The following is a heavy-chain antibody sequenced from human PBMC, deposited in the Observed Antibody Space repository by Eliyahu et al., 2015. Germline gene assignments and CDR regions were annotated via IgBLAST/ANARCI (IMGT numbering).Heavy chain of an antibody. J-gene: IGHJ4*02. Sequence: QVQLVESGGGVVQPGGSLRLSCXASGFSFXSYGMHWVRQAPGKGLEWVAFIRYDGTNKYYADSVKGRFTISRDNSKNTLYLQINSLRAEDTAVYYCAKDIDYGGNYQFDYWGQGTLVTVSS. D-gene: IGHD4-23*01. CDR3: AKDIDYGGNYQFDY. CDR2: IRYDGTNK. V-gene: IGHV3-30*02. CDR1: GFSFXSYG.